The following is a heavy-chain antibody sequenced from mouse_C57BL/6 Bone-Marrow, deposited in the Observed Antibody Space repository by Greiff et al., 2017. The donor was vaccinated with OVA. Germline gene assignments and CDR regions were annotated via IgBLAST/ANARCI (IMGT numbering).Heavy chain of an antibody. CDR3: ASDPGYFDY. CDR2: IYPRSGNT. V-gene: IGHV1-81*01. J-gene: IGHJ2*01. Sequence: VHLVESGAELARPGASVKLSCKASGYTFTSYGISWVKQRTGQGLEWIGEIYPRSGNTYYNEKFKGKATLTADKSSSTAYMELRSLTSEDSAVYFCASDPGYFDYWGQGTTLTVSS. CDR1: GYTFTSYG.